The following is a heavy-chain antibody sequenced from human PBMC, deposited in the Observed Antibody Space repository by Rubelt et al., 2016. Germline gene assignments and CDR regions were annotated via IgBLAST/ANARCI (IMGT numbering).Heavy chain of an antibody. J-gene: IGHJ4*02. D-gene: IGHD3-10*01. CDR2: ISANNGNT. Sequence: QVQLVQSGAEVKKPGASVKVSCKASGYTFTSYGISWVRQAPGQGLEWMGWISANNGNTNYSQKLQGRVTMTTDTSTSTAYMELRSLRSDDTAVYYCARDPLPVRGVIMTPTHWGQGTLVTVSS. CDR3: ARDPLPVRGVIMTPTH. V-gene: IGHV1-18*01. CDR1: GYTFTSYG.